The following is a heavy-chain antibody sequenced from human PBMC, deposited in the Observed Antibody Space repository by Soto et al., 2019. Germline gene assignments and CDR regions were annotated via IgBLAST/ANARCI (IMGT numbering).Heavy chain of an antibody. V-gene: IGHV1-46*01. CDR3: ARSLPYYYDSSGNWWFDP. Sequence: GASVKVSCKASGYTFTSYYMHWVRQAPGQGLEWMGIINPSGGSTSYAQKFQGRVTMTRDTSTSTVYMELSSLRSEDTAVYYCARSLPYYYDSSGNWWFDPWGQGTLVTVSS. CDR1: GYTFTSYY. D-gene: IGHD3-22*01. CDR2: INPSGGST. J-gene: IGHJ5*02.